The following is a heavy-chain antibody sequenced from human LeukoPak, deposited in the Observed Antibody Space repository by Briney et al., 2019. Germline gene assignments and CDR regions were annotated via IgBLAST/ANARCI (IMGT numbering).Heavy chain of an antibody. Sequence: GGSLRLSCAASGFTFSSYAMHWVRQAPGKGLEWVAVISYDGSNKYYADSVKGRFTISRDNSKNTLYLQMNSLRAEDTAVYYCARDVVVVVATDSNFDYWGQGTLVTVSS. J-gene: IGHJ4*02. V-gene: IGHV3-30*04. CDR2: ISYDGSNK. CDR3: ARDVVVVVATDSNFDY. CDR1: GFTFSSYA. D-gene: IGHD2-15*01.